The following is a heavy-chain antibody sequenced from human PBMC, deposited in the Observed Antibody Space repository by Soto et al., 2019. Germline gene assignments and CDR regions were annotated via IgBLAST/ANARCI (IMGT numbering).Heavy chain of an antibody. CDR1: GCSFTSYW. Sequence: GESLKISCKGSGCSFTSYWIGWVRQMPGKGLEWMGIIYPGDSDTRYSPSFQGQVTISADKSISTAYLQWSSLKASDTAMYYCARQIRDGYDKPSYYYYYMDVWGKGTTVTVSS. D-gene: IGHD5-12*01. J-gene: IGHJ6*03. V-gene: IGHV5-51*01. CDR3: ARQIRDGYDKPSYYYYYMDV. CDR2: IYPGDSDT.